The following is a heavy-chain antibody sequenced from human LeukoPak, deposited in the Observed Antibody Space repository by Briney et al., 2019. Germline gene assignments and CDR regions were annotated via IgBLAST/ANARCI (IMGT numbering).Heavy chain of an antibody. D-gene: IGHD2-15*01. V-gene: IGHV4-4*07. J-gene: IGHJ6*03. CDR1: SGSISSYY. CDR3: ARQRWSFYLYMDV. CDR2: IYTSGST. Sequence: SETLSLTCTVSSGSISSYYWSWIRQPAGKGLEWIGRIYTSGSTNYNPSLKSRVTISVDTSKNQFSLKLSSVTTADTAVYYCARQRWSFYLYMDVWGKGTAVTISS.